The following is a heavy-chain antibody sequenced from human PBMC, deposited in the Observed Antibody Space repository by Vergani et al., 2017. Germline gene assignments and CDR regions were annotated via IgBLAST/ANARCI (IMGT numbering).Heavy chain of an antibody. D-gene: IGHD5-12*01. V-gene: IGHV3-74*03. CDR1: GFSFNSYW. J-gene: IGHJ4*02. Sequence: DVHLAESGGGFFQPGGSLRLSCSAPGFSFNSYWMHWVRQVPGKGLLWVSRIKSDGSITAYADSVKGRFTISRDNAQNTLYLQMNSLRVEDTGVYYCAKDIRQRLRSVFDYWGQGTLVTVSS. CDR2: IKSDGSIT. CDR3: AKDIRQRLRSVFDY.